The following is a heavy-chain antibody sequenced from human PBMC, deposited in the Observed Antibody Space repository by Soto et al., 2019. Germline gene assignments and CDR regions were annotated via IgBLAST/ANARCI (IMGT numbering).Heavy chain of an antibody. CDR3: ARLAGTYAVPHFDS. D-gene: IGHD1-26*01. CDR1: GGCMNHYF. J-gene: IGHJ4*02. CDR2: IYYSGTTT. Sequence: NHSETLSLTCTVSGGCMNHYFWTWIRQPSGKGLEWMGYIYYSGTTTNYNPSLKSRVTLSVVTSKNQFSLKLSSVTAAASAVFYCARLAGTYAVPHFDSWGQGTLVTVSS. V-gene: IGHV4-59*08.